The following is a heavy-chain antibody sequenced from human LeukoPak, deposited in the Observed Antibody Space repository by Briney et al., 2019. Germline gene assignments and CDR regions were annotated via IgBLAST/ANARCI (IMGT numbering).Heavy chain of an antibody. CDR1: GFSVSSNY. J-gene: IGHJ3*02. D-gene: IGHD6-19*01. CDR2: IYSGGST. CDR3: ARAYSSAWSEGAFHI. V-gene: IGHV3-53*01. Sequence: PGGSLRLSCAASGFSVSSNYMSWVRQAPGKGLEWVSIIYSGGSTSYADSVKGRFTISRDNSKNTLCLRMNSLRAVDTAIYYCARAYSSAWSEGAFHIWGQGTLVTVSS.